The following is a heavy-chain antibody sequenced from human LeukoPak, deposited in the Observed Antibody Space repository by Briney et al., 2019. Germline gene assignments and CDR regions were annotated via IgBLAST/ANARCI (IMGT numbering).Heavy chain of an antibody. CDR3: ARDARVGATFYCLAH. D-gene: IGHD1-26*01. CDR1: GYTFTSYA. J-gene: IGHJ5*02. CDR2: INAGNGNT. V-gene: IGHV1-3*01. Sequence: ASVKVSCKASGYTFTSYAMHWVRQAPGQRLEWMGWINAGNGNTKYSQKFQGRVTITRDTSASTAYMELSSLRSEDTAVYYCARDARVGATFYCLAHWGQGTLVTVSS.